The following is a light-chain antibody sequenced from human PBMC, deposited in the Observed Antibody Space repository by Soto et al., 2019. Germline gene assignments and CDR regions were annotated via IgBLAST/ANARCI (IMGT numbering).Light chain of an antibody. J-gene: IGKJ1*01. V-gene: IGKV1-39*01. CDR1: QSISLF. Sequence: DIPMTQSPSSLSASVGDTVTITCRASQSISLFLNWYQQKPGKAPKLLIYAASSLQSGVPSRFTGNGSGTDFTLTINSLQPEDFATYYCHQTDSIPETFGQGTKVEIK. CDR3: HQTDSIPET. CDR2: AAS.